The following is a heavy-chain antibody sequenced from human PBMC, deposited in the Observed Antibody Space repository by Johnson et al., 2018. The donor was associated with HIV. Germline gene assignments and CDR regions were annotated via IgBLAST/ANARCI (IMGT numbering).Heavy chain of an antibody. V-gene: IGHV3-30*03. CDR3: ARQYRNSGSRTGAFDI. CDR2: ISYDGNNK. CDR1: GFTFSSYA. J-gene: IGHJ3*02. Sequence: QVQLVESGGGVVQPGRSLRLSCAASGFTFSSYAMHWVHQAPGKGLEWVAVISYDGNNKYYADSVKGRFTISRDNSKNTLYLQMNSLRAEDTAVYYCARQYRNSGSRTGAFDIWGQGTMVTVS. D-gene: IGHD1-26*01.